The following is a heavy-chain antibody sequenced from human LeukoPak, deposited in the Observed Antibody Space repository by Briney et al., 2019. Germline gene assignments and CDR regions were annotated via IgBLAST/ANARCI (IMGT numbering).Heavy chain of an antibody. CDR2: IHYSGST. D-gene: IGHD2-2*01. Sequence: SETLSLTCTVSGDSISNHYWSWIRQPPGEGPEWIGYIHYSGSTEYNPSLKSRVTISLDSSKTLFPLKLSSVTAADTAVYYCATNAGPAALDAVDIWGQGTMVTVSS. J-gene: IGHJ3*02. V-gene: IGHV4-59*08. CDR1: GDSISNHY. CDR3: ATNAGPAALDAVDI.